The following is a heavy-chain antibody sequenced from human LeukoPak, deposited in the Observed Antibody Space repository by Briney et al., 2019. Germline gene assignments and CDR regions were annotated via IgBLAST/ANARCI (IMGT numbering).Heavy chain of an antibody. CDR2: INPSGGST. V-gene: IGHV1-46*01. CDR3: ARVRFSSGWYIAFDI. J-gene: IGHJ3*02. CDR1: GYTFTSYY. D-gene: IGHD6-19*01. Sequence: ASVKVSCKASGYTFTSYYVHWARQAPGQGLEWMGIINPSGGSTTYAQKFQGRLTMTRDTSTTTVYMELSSLRSEDTAVYYCARVRFSSGWYIAFDIWGQGTMVTVSS.